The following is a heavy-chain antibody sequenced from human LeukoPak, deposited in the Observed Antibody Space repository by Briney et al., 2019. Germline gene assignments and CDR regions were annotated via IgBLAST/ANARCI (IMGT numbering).Heavy chain of an antibody. Sequence: GGSLRLSCAASGFTVSDYSMSWVRQAPGKGLEWVANIKQDGSEKYYVDSVKGRFTISRDNAKNSLYLQMNSLRAEDTAVYYCARVQLELPGYYFDYWGQGTLVTVSS. J-gene: IGHJ4*02. D-gene: IGHD1-7*01. CDR1: GFTVSDYS. V-gene: IGHV3-7*01. CDR3: ARVQLELPGYYFDY. CDR2: IKQDGSEK.